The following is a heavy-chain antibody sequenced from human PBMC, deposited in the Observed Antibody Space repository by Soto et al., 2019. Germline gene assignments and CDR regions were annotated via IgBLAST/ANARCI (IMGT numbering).Heavy chain of an antibody. J-gene: IGHJ4*02. CDR3: ARDSGRYSSAYYFDY. Sequence: SVKVSCKASGGAFSSYAISWVRQAPGQGLEWMGGIIPIFGTANYAQKFQGRVTITADESTSTAYMELSSLRSEDTAVYYCARDSGRYSSAYYFDYWGQGTLVTVFS. D-gene: IGHD5-18*01. CDR2: IIPIFGTA. V-gene: IGHV1-69*13. CDR1: GGAFSSYA.